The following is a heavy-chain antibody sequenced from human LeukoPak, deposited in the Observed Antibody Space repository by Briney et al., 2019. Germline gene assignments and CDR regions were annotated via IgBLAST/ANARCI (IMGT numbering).Heavy chain of an antibody. CDR3: VKSASTWYLFDY. V-gene: IGHV1-46*01. Sequence: ASVKVSCKASGYTFTSYYMHWVRQAPGQGLEWMGIINPSGGSTSYAQKFQGRVTMTRDTSTSTVYMELSSLRSEDTAVYYCVKSASTWYLFDYWGQGTLVTVSS. CDR2: INPSGGST. D-gene: IGHD6-13*01. J-gene: IGHJ4*02. CDR1: GYTFTSYY.